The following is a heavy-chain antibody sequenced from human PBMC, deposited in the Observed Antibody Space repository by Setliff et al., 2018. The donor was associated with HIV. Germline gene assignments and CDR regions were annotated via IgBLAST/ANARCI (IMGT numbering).Heavy chain of an antibody. J-gene: IGHJ3*02. Sequence: GESLKISCKTVDYTFTTYWIGWVRPIPGEGLEWMGIIYPEDYNIKYNPSFQNQVTISADKSISTAYLQLENLKASDTATYYCARRDGRSMNAFEIWGPGTMVTVSS. CDR2: IYPEDYNI. CDR3: ARRDGRSMNAFEI. CDR1: DYTFTTYW. V-gene: IGHV5-51*01. D-gene: IGHD6-13*01.